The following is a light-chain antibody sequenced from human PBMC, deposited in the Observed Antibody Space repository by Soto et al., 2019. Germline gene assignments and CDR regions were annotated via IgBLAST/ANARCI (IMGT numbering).Light chain of an antibody. CDR3: QQYESYPIT. J-gene: IGKJ4*01. CDR1: QDISDY. CDR2: AAS. Sequence: DIQMTQSPSSLSASVGDSVTITCRASQDISDYLAWFQQKPGKAPKSLIYAASDLQKGVPSRFSGSGSGKDFTLTINSLQPEDSATYYCQQYESYPITFGGGTRVEI. V-gene: IGKV1-16*01.